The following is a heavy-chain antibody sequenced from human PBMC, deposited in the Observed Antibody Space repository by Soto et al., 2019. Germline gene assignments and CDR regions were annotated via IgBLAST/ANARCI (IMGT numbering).Heavy chain of an antibody. J-gene: IGHJ6*02. CDR2: IKSKTDGGTT. CDR1: GFTFSNAW. Sequence: PGGSLRLSCAASGFTFSNAWMNWVRQAPGKGLEWVGRIKSKTDGGTTDYAAPVKGRFTISRDDSKNTLYLQMNSLKTEDTAVYYCTTATYDFWYGMDVRGQGTTVTVSS. D-gene: IGHD3-3*01. CDR3: TTATYDFWYGMDV. V-gene: IGHV3-15*07.